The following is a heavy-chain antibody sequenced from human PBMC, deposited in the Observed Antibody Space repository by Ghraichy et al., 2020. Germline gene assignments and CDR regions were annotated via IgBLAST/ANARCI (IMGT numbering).Heavy chain of an antibody. V-gene: IGHV4-34*01. J-gene: IGHJ4*02. Sequence: LSLTCAVYGGSFSGYYWSWIRQPPGKGLEWIGEINHSGSTNYNPSLKSRVTISVDTSKNQFSLKLSSVTAADTAVYYCARGKLPGYSSGWYDYWGQGTLVTVSS. CDR1: GGSFSGYY. D-gene: IGHD6-19*01. CDR3: ARGKLPGYSSGWYDY. CDR2: INHSGST.